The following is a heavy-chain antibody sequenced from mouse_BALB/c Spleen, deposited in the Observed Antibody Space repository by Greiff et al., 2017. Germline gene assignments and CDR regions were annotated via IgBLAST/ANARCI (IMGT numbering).Heavy chain of an antibody. V-gene: IGHV2-2*02. CDR3: ARNHGSSFYYAMDY. Sequence: VQLQQSGPGLVQPSQSLSITCTVSGFSLTSYGVHWVRQSPGKGLEWLGVIWSGGSTDYNAAFISRLSISKDNSKSQVFFKMNSLQANDTAIYYCARNHGSSFYYAMDYWGQGTSVTVSS. D-gene: IGHD1-1*01. J-gene: IGHJ4*01. CDR2: IWSGGST. CDR1: GFSLTSYG.